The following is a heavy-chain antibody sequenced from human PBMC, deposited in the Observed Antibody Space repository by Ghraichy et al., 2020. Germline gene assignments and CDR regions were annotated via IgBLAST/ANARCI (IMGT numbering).Heavy chain of an antibody. Sequence: SETLSLTCAVYGGSFNDYYMSWVRQPPGKGLEWIGEIHPSGITNYNPSLESRVIISVDTSKNQFSLKLSSVTAADTAVYFWSGARDAYNTGNYWGQGTLVTGPS. J-gene: IGHJ4*02. CDR3: SGARDAYNTGNY. CDR2: IHPSGIT. D-gene: IGHD5-24*01. V-gene: IGHV4-34*01. CDR1: GGSFNDYY.